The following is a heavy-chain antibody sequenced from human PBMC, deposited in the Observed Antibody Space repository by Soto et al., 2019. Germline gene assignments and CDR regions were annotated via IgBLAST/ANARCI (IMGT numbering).Heavy chain of an antibody. CDR2: VNPSGGHT. D-gene: IGHD2-21*02. J-gene: IGHJ4*02. Sequence: QVQLMQSGAEVKKPGASVKVSCKASGDTFTDYYIHWVRQAPGQGLEWMGTVNPSGGHTTYAQHVLGRVAMTRDTSPSTLYMELTSLTSDDTAVYYCARGGHVVVVTAALDYWGQGTLVTVSS. V-gene: IGHV1-46*01. CDR1: GDTFTDYY. CDR3: ARGGHVVVVTAALDY.